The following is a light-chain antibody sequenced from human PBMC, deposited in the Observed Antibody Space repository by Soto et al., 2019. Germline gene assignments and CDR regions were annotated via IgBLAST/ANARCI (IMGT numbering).Light chain of an antibody. CDR3: QQFYSSPRT. CDR1: QSVLYSASNKNH. V-gene: IGKV4-1*01. Sequence: EIVLTQSPGTLSLSPGERATLSCRTSQSVLYSASNKNHLGWYQQKPGQPPKLLIYWASTRESGIPDRFSGSGSGTDFTLTISSLQAEDVAVYYCQQFYSSPRTFGQGTKLEIK. CDR2: WAS. J-gene: IGKJ2*01.